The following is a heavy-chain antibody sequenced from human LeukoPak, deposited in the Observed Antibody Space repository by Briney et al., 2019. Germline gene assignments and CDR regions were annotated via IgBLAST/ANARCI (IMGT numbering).Heavy chain of an antibody. V-gene: IGHV4-59*01. CDR1: GGSISNYY. CDR2: IYYTGGT. CDR3: ARRIAATSFRDY. Sequence: SETLSLTCTVSGGSISNYYWSWIRQPPGKGLEWIGYIYYTGGTNYNPSLKSRLTISVDTSKNQFSLKQSSVTAADTAVYYCARRIAATSFRDYWGQGTLVTVSS. D-gene: IGHD6-13*01. J-gene: IGHJ4*02.